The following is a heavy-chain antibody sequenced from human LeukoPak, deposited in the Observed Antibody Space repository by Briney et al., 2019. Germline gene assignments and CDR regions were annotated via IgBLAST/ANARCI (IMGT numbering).Heavy chain of an antibody. J-gene: IGHJ4*02. V-gene: IGHV3-30*18. CDR2: ISYDGSNK. CDR3: AKDVWVTTGIDY. Sequence: PGRSLRLSCAASGFTFSSYGMHWVRQAPGKGLEWVAVISYDGSNKYYADSVKGRFTISRDNSKNTLYLQMNSLGAEDTAVYYCAKDVWVTTGIDYWGQGTLVTVSS. CDR1: GFTFSSYG. D-gene: IGHD4-17*01.